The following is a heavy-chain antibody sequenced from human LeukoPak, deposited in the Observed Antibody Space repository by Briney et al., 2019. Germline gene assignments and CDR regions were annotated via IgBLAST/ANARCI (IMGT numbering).Heavy chain of an antibody. Sequence: GGSLRLSCAVSGFIFTNYAMNWVRQAPGKGLEWVSAISGGGYSTFYADSVRGRFTISRDNSKNTLYLQIYSLRAEDTAIYYCAKRLRPSGGAFDIWGQGTMVIVSS. CDR3: AKRLRPSGGAFDI. J-gene: IGHJ3*02. V-gene: IGHV3-23*01. CDR1: GFIFTNYA. D-gene: IGHD2-15*01. CDR2: ISGGGYST.